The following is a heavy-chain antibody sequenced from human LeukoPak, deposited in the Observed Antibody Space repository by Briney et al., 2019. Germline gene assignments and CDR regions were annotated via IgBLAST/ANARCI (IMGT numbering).Heavy chain of an antibody. J-gene: IGHJ4*02. V-gene: IGHV3-21*01. CDR2: ISSSSSYI. CDR3: ARDDSMIIGTSFDY. CDR1: GFTFSTYS. Sequence: PGGSLGLSCAASGFTFSTYSMNWVRQAPGKGLEWVSSISSSSSYIYYADSVKGRFTISRDNAKNSLYLQMNSLRVEDTAVYYCARDDSMIIGTSFDYWGQGTLVTVSS. D-gene: IGHD1-20*01.